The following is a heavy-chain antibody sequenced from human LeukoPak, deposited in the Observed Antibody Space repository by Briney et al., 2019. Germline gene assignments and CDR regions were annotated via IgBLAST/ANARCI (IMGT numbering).Heavy chain of an antibody. V-gene: IGHV3-20*04. Sequence: PGGSLRLSCAASGFTFDDYGMSWVRQAPGKGLEWVSGINWNGGSTGYADSVKGRFTISRDSAKNSLYLQMNSLRAEDTALYYCASSKVGATFFDYWGQGTLVTVSS. D-gene: IGHD1-26*01. CDR1: GFTFDDYG. CDR3: ASSKVGATFFDY. J-gene: IGHJ4*02. CDR2: INWNGGST.